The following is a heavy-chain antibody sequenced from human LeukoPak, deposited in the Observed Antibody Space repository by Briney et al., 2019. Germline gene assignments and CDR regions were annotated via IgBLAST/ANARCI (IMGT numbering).Heavy chain of an antibody. CDR3: ARDRPYYGDYEGFDY. V-gene: IGHV3-11*01. Sequence: GGSLRLSYAASGFTFSDYYMSWIRQAPGKGLEWVSYISSSGSTIYYADSVKGRFTISRDNAKNSLYLQMNSLRAEDTAVYYCARDRPYYGDYEGFDYWGQGTLVTVSS. CDR1: GFTFSDYY. D-gene: IGHD4-17*01. CDR2: ISSSGSTI. J-gene: IGHJ4*02.